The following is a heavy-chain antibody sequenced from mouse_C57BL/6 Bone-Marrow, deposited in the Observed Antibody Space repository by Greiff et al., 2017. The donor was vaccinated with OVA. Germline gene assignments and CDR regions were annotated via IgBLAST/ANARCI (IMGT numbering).Heavy chain of an antibody. CDR3: AEGYGYDVWYFDV. CDR1: GFSLTSYG. CDR2: IWRGGST. Sequence: QVQLKESGPGLVQPSQSLSITCTVSGFSLTSYGVHWVRQSPGKGLEWLGVIWRGGSTDYNAAFMSRLSITKDNSKSQVFFKMNSLQADDTAIYFCAEGYGYDVWYFDVWGTGTAVTVSS. V-gene: IGHV2-5*01. D-gene: IGHD2-2*01. J-gene: IGHJ1*03.